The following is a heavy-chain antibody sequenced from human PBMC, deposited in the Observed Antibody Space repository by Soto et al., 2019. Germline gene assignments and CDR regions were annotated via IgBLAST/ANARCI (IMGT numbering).Heavy chain of an antibody. V-gene: IGHV1-8*01. CDR3: ARHYCSGGSCYPPWFDP. CDR2: MNPNSGNT. J-gene: IGHJ5*02. Sequence: QVQLVQSGAEVKKPGASVKVSCKASGYTFTSYDINWVRQATGQGLEWMGWMNPNSGNTGYAQKFQGRVTMTRNTYISTAYMELSSLRSEDTAVYYCARHYCSGGSCYPPWFDPWGQGTLVTGSS. CDR1: GYTFTSYD. D-gene: IGHD2-15*01.